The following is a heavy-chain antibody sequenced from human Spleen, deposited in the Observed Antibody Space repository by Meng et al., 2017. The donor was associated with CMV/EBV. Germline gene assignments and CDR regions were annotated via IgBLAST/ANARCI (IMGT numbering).Heavy chain of an antibody. CDR2: LSRSSSYK. Sequence: RGRQAAGKGLEWLSSLSRSSSYKHPADSMKGRFTISRDNAKNSLYLQMNSLRAEDTAVYYCARDLAPQSDYYDSSGYYYLPKGFDYWGQGTLVTVSS. D-gene: IGHD3-22*01. J-gene: IGHJ4*02. CDR3: ARDLAPQSDYYDSSGYYYLPKGFDY. V-gene: IGHV3-21*01.